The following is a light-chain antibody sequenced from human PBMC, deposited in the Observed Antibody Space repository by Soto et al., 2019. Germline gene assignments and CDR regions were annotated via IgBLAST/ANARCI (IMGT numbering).Light chain of an antibody. V-gene: IGLV2-14*03. CDR2: DVT. CDR1: GNDIGNYNY. J-gene: IGLJ2*01. Sequence: QPASVSGSPGQSIIVSCTGSGNDIGNYNYVSWYQQHPGEAPKLMIYDVTYRPSGISNRFSGSKSGNTASLTISGLQADDEAIYYCSSYTTYRTVIFGGGTKLTVL. CDR3: SSYTTYRTVI.